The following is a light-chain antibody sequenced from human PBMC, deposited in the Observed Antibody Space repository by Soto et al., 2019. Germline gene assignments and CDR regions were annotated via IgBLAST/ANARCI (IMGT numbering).Light chain of an antibody. V-gene: IGKV3D-20*02. CDR1: QSVSSSY. CDR3: QQRSNW. Sequence: EIVLTQSPGTLSLSPGERATLSCRASQSVSSSYLAWYQQKPGQAPSLLIYDASHRATGIPARFSGSGSGTDFTLTISSLEPEDFAVYYCQQRSNWFGQGTKVDI. CDR2: DAS. J-gene: IGKJ1*01.